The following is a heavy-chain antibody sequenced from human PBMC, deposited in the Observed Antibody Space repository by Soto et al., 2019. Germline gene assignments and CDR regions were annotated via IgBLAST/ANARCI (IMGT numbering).Heavy chain of an antibody. CDR1: GGSISSGGYY. D-gene: IGHD2-2*01. CDR2: ICYSGST. CDR3: ARGRSSTSPYPIGY. V-gene: IGHV4-31*03. Sequence: QVQLQESGPGLVKPSQTLSLTCTVSGGSISSGGYYWSWIRQHPGKGREWIGYICYSGSTYYNPSLKSRVTISVDTSKNQFSLKLSSVTAADTAVYYCARGRSSTSPYPIGYWGQGTLVTVSS. J-gene: IGHJ4*02.